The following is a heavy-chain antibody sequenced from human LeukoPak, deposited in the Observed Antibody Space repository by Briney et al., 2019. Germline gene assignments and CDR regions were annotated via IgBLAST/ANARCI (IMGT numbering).Heavy chain of an antibody. CDR1: GGTFSSYA. CDR2: IIPIFGTA. CDR3: ARGYRGTFGGVIALRGLYYFDY. V-gene: IGHV1-69*05. D-gene: IGHD3-16*02. J-gene: IGHJ4*02. Sequence: GASVKVSCKASGGTFSSYAISCVRQAPGQGLEWMGGIIPIFGTANYAQKFQGRVTITTDESTSTAYMELRSLRSEDTDVYYCARGYRGTFGGVIALRGLYYFDYWGQGTLVTVPS.